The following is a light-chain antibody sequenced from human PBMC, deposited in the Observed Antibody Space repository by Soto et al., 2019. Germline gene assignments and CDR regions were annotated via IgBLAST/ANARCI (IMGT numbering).Light chain of an antibody. J-gene: IGKJ2*01. Sequence: EIVLTQSPATLSLSPGERATLSCRASLSLSSFLAWYQLKPGQAPRLLIYDASSRATGIPARFSVSGSGTDFTLTISSLEPEDFAVYYCQQRSDWPRTFGQGTKLEIK. CDR1: LSLSSF. V-gene: IGKV3-11*01. CDR3: QQRSDWPRT. CDR2: DAS.